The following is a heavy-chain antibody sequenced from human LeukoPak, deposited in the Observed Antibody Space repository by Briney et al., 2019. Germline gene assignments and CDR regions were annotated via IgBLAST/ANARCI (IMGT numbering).Heavy chain of an antibody. CDR2: ISSSSSYI. V-gene: IGHV3-21*01. J-gene: IGHJ3*02. CDR1: GFTFSSYS. CDR3: ARGGHKKDIVVVPAADAFDI. Sequence: GGSLRLSCAASGFTFSSYSMNWVRQAPGKGLEGVSSISSSSSYIYYADSVKGRYTISRDNAKNSLYLQMNSLRAEDTAVYYCARGGHKKDIVVVPAADAFDIWGQGTMVTVSS. D-gene: IGHD2-2*01.